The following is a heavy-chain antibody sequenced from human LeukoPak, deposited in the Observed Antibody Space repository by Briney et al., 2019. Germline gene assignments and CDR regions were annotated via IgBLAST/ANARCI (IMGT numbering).Heavy chain of an antibody. V-gene: IGHV3-21*01. CDR3: ARGKYSSGWFDY. CDR2: ITTSSTYI. D-gene: IGHD6-19*01. CDR1: GFAFSNYW. J-gene: IGHJ4*02. Sequence: GGSLRLSCAASGFAFSNYWMHWVRQAPGKGLVWVSSITTSSTYISYADSVKGRFTISRDDAKNSLYLQMNSLRAEDTAVYYCARGKYSSGWFDYWGQGTLVTVSS.